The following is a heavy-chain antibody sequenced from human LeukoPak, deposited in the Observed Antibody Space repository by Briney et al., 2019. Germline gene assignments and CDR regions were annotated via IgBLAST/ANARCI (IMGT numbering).Heavy chain of an antibody. CDR2: IYPGDSDT. D-gene: IGHD3-3*01. CDR3: ARHGNYDFWSGYYVDY. CDR1: GYSFTSYW. Sequence: TSGESLKISCKGSGYSFTSYWIGWVRQMPGKGLEGMGIIYPGDSDTRYSPSFQRQVTISADKSISTAYLQWSSLKASDTAMYYCARHGNYDFWSGYYVDYWGQGTLVTVSS. J-gene: IGHJ4*02. V-gene: IGHV5-51*01.